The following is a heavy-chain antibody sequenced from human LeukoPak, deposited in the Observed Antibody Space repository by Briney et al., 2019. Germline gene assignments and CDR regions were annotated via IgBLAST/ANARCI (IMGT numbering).Heavy chain of an antibody. Sequence: GGSLRLSCGASGFTFSNYEMNWVRQAPGKGLEWVSYISYSGSSIYYADSVKGRFTISRENAKNSLYLQMNSLRAEDTAVYYCAGRHENYHHLGAFGIWGQGTMVTVSS. CDR1: GFTFSNYE. D-gene: IGHD1-7*01. V-gene: IGHV3-48*03. CDR2: ISYSGSSI. CDR3: AGRHENYHHLGAFGI. J-gene: IGHJ3*02.